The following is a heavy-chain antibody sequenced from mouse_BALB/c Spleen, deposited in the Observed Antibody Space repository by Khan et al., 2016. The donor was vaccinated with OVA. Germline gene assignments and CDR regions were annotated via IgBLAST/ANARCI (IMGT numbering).Heavy chain of an antibody. CDR3: VRDGAYHRNDGWFAY. CDR1: GYTFTSYT. V-gene: IGHV1-4*01. J-gene: IGHJ3*01. Sequence: VQLVESGAELARPGASVKMSCKASGYTFTSYTIHWIKKRPGQGLEWIGYINPSNDYTNYNQKFKDKATLTTDKSSTTAYLQLSSLTSDDSAVYNCVRDGAYHRNDGWFAYWGQGTLVTVSA. CDR2: INPSNDYT. D-gene: IGHD2-14*01.